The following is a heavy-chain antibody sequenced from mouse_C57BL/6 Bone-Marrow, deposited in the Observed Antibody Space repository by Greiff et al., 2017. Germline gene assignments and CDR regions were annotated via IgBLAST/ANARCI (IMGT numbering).Heavy chain of an antibody. CDR3: ARAYSNYVWFAY. J-gene: IGHJ3*01. Sequence: QVQLQQSGAELARPGASVKLSCKASGYTFTSYGISWVKQRTGQGLEWIGEIYPRSGNTYYTEKFKGKATLTADKSSSTAYMELRSLTSEDSAVYFCARAYSNYVWFAYWGQGTLVAVSA. CDR2: IYPRSGNT. CDR1: GYTFTSYG. D-gene: IGHD2-5*01. V-gene: IGHV1-81*01.